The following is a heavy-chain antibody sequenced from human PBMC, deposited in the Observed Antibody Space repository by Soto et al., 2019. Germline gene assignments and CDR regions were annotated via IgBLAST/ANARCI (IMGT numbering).Heavy chain of an antibody. V-gene: IGHV1-69*01. Sequence: QVQLVQSGAEVKKPGSSVKVSCKASGGTFSSYAISWVRQAPGQGLEWMGGIIPIFGTANYAQKFQGRVTITADESTSRAYMELGSLRSEDTAVYYCARAQLGESNYYDSSGYFDYWGQGTLVTVSS. CDR1: GGTFSSYA. D-gene: IGHD3-22*01. J-gene: IGHJ4*02. CDR2: IIPIFGTA. CDR3: ARAQLGESNYYDSSGYFDY.